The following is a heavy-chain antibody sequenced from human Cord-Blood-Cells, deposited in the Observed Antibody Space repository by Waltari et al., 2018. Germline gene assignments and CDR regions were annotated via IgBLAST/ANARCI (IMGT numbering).Heavy chain of an antibody. CDR2: IKQDGSGK. Sequence: EVQLVESGGGLVQPGGSLRLSCAASGFTFSSYWMSWVRQAPGKGLEGVANIKQDGSGKYYVDSVKGRFTISRDNAKNSLYLQMNSLRAEDTAVYYCARDPTEGTTSDYWGQGTLVTVSS. CDR1: GFTFSSYW. D-gene: IGHD4-17*01. V-gene: IGHV3-7*01. CDR3: ARDPTEGTTSDY. J-gene: IGHJ4*02.